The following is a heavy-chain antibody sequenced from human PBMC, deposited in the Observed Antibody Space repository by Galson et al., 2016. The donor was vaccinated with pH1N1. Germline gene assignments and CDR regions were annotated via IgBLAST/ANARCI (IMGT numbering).Heavy chain of an antibody. D-gene: IGHD4-17*01. CDR1: GYTFPTYM. V-gene: IGHV1-18*01. J-gene: IGHJ5*01. CDR2: ISPNDGHT. CDR3: ARKKYGDYRPGWFDS. Sequence: SVKVSCKASGYTFPTYMITWVRQAPGQGLEWMGWISPNDGHTNYAQKFQGRVTMTTDTSTSTAYMELRGLQSDDTAVDYCARKKYGDYRPGWFDSWGQGTLVTVSS.